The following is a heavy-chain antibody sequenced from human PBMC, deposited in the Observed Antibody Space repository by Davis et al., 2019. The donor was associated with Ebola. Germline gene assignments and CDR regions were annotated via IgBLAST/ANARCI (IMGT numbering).Heavy chain of an antibody. V-gene: IGHV1-46*03. CDR3: ASTSGVVYATRGIYGMDV. D-gene: IGHD2-8*02. CDR2: INPSGGST. CDR1: GYTFTSYY. J-gene: IGHJ6*02. Sequence: ASVKVSCKASGYTFTSYYMHWVRQAPGQGLEWMGIINPSGGSTSYAQKFQGRVTMTRDTSTSTVYMELSSLRAEDTAVYYCASTSGVVYATRGIYGMDVWGQGTTVTVSS.